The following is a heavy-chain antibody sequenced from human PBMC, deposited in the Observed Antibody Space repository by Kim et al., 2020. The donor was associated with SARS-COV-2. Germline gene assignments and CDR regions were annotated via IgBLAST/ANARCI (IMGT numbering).Heavy chain of an antibody. CDR1: AFTFSSYA. J-gene: IGHJ4*02. V-gene: IGHV3-23*01. D-gene: IGHD4-17*01. Sequence: GGSLRLSCAASAFTFSSYAMSWVRQAPGKGLGWVSTISSSGVSSFYADSVKGRFTISRDNSRNTLYQQMNSLRAEDTAVYYCAKVNDYGVFFDYWGQGTLVTVSS. CDR3: AKVNDYGVFFDY. CDR2: ISSSGVSS.